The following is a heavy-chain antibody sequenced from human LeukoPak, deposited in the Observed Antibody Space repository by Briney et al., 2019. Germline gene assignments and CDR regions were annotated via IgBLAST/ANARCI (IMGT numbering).Heavy chain of an antibody. CDR2: ISWNSGSI. D-gene: IGHD3-22*01. Sequence: SLRLSCAASGFPFNDYAMHWVRQAPGKGLEWVSGISWNSGSIGYADSVKGRFTISRDNAKNSLYLQMNSLRAEDTALYYCAKGSSYYDSSGYFPPLDWGQGTLVVVSS. J-gene: IGHJ4*02. V-gene: IGHV3-9*01. CDR1: GFPFNDYA. CDR3: AKGSSYYDSSGYFPPLD.